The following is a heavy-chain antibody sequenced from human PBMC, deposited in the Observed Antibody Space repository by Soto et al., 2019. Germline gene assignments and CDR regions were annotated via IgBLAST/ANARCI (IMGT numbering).Heavy chain of an antibody. Sequence: EVQLVESGGGLVKPGGSLRLSCAASGFTFSNAWMNWVRQAPGKGLEWVGRIKSKTDGGTTDYAAPVKGRITISRDDSKNTLYLQMNSLKTEDTAVYYCTTAEYYDSSGYLKWGQGTLVTVSS. J-gene: IGHJ4*02. CDR2: IKSKTDGGTT. CDR1: GFTFSNAW. D-gene: IGHD3-22*01. V-gene: IGHV3-15*07. CDR3: TTAEYYDSSGYLK.